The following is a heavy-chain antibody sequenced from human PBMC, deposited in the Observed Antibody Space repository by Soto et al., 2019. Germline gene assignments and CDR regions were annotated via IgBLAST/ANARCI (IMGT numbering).Heavy chain of an antibody. CDR3: ARSAYTGSYLGYFDY. D-gene: IGHD1-26*01. Sequence: ASVKVSCKASGYTFTSYAMHWVRQAPGQRLEWMGWINAGNGNTKYSQKVQGRVTITRDTSASTAYMELSSLRSEDRAVYYCARSAYTGSYLGYFDYWGQGTLVTVSS. J-gene: IGHJ4*02. CDR2: INAGNGNT. V-gene: IGHV1-3*01. CDR1: GYTFTSYA.